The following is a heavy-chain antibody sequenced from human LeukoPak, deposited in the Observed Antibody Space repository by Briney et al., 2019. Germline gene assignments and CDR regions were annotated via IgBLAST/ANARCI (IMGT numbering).Heavy chain of an antibody. V-gene: IGHV3-7*01. CDR3: ARGHVLRFLEGIDY. D-gene: IGHD3-3*01. Sequence: GGSLRLSCAASGFTFSSYWMSWDRQAPGKGLEWVANIKQDGSEKYYVDSVKGRFTISRDNAKNSLCLKMNSLRAEDTAVYYCARGHVLRFLEGIDYWGQGTLVTVSS. CDR2: IKQDGSEK. CDR1: GFTFSSYW. J-gene: IGHJ4*02.